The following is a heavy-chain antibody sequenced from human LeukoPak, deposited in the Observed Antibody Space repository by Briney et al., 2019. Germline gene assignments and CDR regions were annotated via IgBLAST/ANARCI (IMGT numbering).Heavy chain of an antibody. J-gene: IGHJ4*02. CDR3: GRGSGVADY. Sequence: GGSLRLSCVAPGVTFSRNWMHWVRQAPGKGLVWVSRINSDGSSITYADSVKGRFTISRDNAKNTLYLQMTSLRVEDTAVYYCGRGSGVADYWGQGALVTVSS. CDR2: INSDGSSI. CDR1: GVTFSRNW. V-gene: IGHV3-74*03. D-gene: IGHD7-27*01.